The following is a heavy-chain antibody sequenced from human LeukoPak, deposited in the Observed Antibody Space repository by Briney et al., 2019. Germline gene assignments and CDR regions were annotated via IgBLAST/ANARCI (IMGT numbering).Heavy chain of an antibody. J-gene: IGHJ4*02. V-gene: IGHV4-39*01. D-gene: IGHD6-13*01. CDR2: FSSSGNT. CDR3: ARHPKGIAAAALYYFDY. Sequence: KPSETLSLTCIVSGDSISSNFYSWGWIRQPPGKGLEWIGSFSSSGNTYYNPSLKSRVTISVDTSKNQFSLKLSSVTAADTAVYYCARHPKGIAAAALYYFDYWGQGTLVTVSS. CDR1: GDSISSNFYS.